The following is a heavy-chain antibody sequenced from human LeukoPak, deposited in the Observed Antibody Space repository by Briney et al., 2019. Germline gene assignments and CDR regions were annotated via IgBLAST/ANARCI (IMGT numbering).Heavy chain of an antibody. CDR3: ARDPITIFGVVIILHFDY. D-gene: IGHD3-3*01. J-gene: IGHJ4*02. CDR1: GFTFSRYG. Sequence: GGSLRLSCAASGFTFSRYGIHWVRQAPGKGLEWVAVISYDGGIKYYADSVKGRFTISRDNSKNTLYLQMNSLRAEDTAVYYCARDPITIFGVVIILHFDYWGQGTLVTVSS. V-gene: IGHV3-30*03. CDR2: ISYDGGIK.